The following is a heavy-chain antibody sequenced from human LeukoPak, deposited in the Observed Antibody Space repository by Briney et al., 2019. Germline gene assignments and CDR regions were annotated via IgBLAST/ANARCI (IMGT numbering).Heavy chain of an antibody. Sequence: GASVKVSCKASGYTFTSYGISWARQAPGQGLEWMGWISAYNGNTNYAQKLQGRVTMTTDTSTSTAYMELRSLRSDDTAVYYCARDMGELWYPQDYYYYMDVWGKGTTVTVSS. CDR3: ARDMGELWYPQDYYYYMDV. CDR2: ISAYNGNT. J-gene: IGHJ6*03. D-gene: IGHD3-16*01. V-gene: IGHV1-18*01. CDR1: GYTFTSYG.